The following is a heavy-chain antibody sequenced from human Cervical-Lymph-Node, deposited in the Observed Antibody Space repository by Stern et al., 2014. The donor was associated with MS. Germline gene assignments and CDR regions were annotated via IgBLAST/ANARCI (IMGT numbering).Heavy chain of an antibody. Sequence: VQLVESGGGVVPPGRSLRLSCAVSGFTFRSYGMYWVRQAPGKGLQWVALISYDGRKEYYADSVKGRFTVSRDNSRNTLYLEMNTLRAEDTAVYYCAKGQDYGDHVFDSWGQGTLVTVSS. CDR2: ISYDGRKE. J-gene: IGHJ4*02. CDR3: AKGQDYGDHVFDS. CDR1: GFTFRSYG. V-gene: IGHV3-30*18. D-gene: IGHD4-17*01.